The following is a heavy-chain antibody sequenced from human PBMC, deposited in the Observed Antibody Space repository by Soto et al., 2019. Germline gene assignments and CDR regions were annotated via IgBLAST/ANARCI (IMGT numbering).Heavy chain of an antibody. Sequence: GGSLRLSCAGSGFIFKNYALNWVRQAPGEGLEWVASITRDGYNKYYADSVKGRFTISRDNSRDTLSLQMTALTIEDSSVYYCTKSSGGSSSVGMDYWGQGTRGTSP. V-gene: IGHV3-30*04. CDR2: ITRDGYNK. J-gene: IGHJ4*02. D-gene: IGHD6-6*01. CDR1: GFIFKNYA. CDR3: TKSSGGSSSVGMDY.